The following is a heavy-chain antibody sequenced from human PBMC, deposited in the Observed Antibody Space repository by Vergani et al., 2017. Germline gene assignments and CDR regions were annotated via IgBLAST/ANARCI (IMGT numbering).Heavy chain of an antibody. CDR3: ARGYYYILTGYYSPPDAFDI. D-gene: IGHD3-9*01. Sequence: EVQLVQSGAEVKTPGESLKISCKVSGYSFTSYWIGWVRQMPGKALEWMGIIYPGDSDTRYSPSFQGQVTISADKSISTAYLQWSSLKSSDTAMYYCARGYYYILTGYYSPPDAFDIWGQGTMVTVSS. V-gene: IGHV5-51*01. CDR1: GYSFTSYW. CDR2: IYPGDSDT. J-gene: IGHJ3*02.